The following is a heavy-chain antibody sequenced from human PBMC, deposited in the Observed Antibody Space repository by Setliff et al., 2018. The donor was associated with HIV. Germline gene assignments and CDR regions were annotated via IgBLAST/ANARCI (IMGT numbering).Heavy chain of an antibody. V-gene: IGHV1-8*02. CDR2: VNPSGAT. CDR3: ARGGGSSYLYHSRGSEYFQY. Sequence: GASVKVSCKASGYTLTNYDISWVRQATGQGLEWMGWVNPSGATGYAQEFQGRVTMTRDTSISTAYMELSSLTSEDTAVYYCARGGGSSYLYHSRGSEYFQYWGQGALVTVSS. J-gene: IGHJ1*01. CDR1: GYTLTNYD. D-gene: IGHD3-22*01.